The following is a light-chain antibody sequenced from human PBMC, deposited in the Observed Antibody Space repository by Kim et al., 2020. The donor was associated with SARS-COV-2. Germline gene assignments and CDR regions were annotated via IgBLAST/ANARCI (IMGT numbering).Light chain of an antibody. CDR2: NDD. Sequence: AAGETDTITCGGTSIGRKSVHWYQQRPGQGQLLVIYNDDDRPSGIPERFSGSNFDNAAALTISRVEAGDEDDDYCQVWDSSSDQVIFGGGTKLTVL. V-gene: IGLV3-21*04. CDR1: SIGRKS. J-gene: IGLJ2*01. CDR3: QVWDSSSDQVI.